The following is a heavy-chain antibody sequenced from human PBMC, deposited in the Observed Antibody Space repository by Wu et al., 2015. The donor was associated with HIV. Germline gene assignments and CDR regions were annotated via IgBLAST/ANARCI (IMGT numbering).Heavy chain of an antibody. CDR2: IIPIFGTA. CDR1: GGTFSSYA. CDR3: ARDRTIAALSTGNWFDP. J-gene: IGHJ5*02. D-gene: IGHD6-13*01. Sequence: QVQLVRSGAEVKKPGSSMKVSCKASGGTFSSYAISWVRQAPGQGLEWMGGIIPIFGTANYAQKFQGRVTITADESTSTAYMELSSLRSEDTAVYYCARDRTIAALSTGNWFDPGAEGTLVTVSS. V-gene: IGHV1-69*12.